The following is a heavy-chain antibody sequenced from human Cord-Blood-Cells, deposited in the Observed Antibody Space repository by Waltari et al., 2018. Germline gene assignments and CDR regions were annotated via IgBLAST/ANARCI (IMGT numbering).Heavy chain of an antibody. CDR3: ARFTYGDAFDI. CDR2: MYSGGST. D-gene: IGHD4-17*01. J-gene: IGHJ3*02. V-gene: IGHV3-53*01. CDR1: GFTVSSNS. Sequence: EVQLVESGGGLIQPGGSLRLSCAASGFTVSSNSMSWVRQAPGKGLEWVSVMYSGGSTYYADSVKGRFTISRDNSKNTLYLQMNSLRAEDTAVYYCARFTYGDAFDIWGQGTMVTVSS.